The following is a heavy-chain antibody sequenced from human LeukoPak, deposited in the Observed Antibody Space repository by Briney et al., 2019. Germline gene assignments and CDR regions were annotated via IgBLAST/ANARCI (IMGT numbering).Heavy chain of an antibody. Sequence: SLRLSCTASGFTFGDYAMSWVRQAPGKGLEWVGFMRSKAYGGATEYAASVKGRFTISRDDYKSIAYLQMNSLKTEDTAVYYCTRDRDYYGSRSLHYFDYWGQGTLVTVSS. CDR2: MRSKAYGGAT. CDR1: GFTFGDYA. D-gene: IGHD3-10*01. J-gene: IGHJ4*02. CDR3: TRDRDYYGSRSLHYFDY. V-gene: IGHV3-49*04.